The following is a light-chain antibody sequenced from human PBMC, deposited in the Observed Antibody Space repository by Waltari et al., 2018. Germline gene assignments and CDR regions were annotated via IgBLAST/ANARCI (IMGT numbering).Light chain of an antibody. CDR2: DVS. V-gene: IGLV2-14*01. Sequence: QSALTQPATVSGSPGQSITISCTGTSSAVGGYTYVSWYQQHPGKAPKLMIYDVSKRPSVVSNRFSGSKSGNTASLTISGLQAEDEADYYCSSYTSSNVVFGGGTKLTVL. J-gene: IGLJ2*01. CDR3: SSYTSSNVV. CDR1: SSAVGGYTY.